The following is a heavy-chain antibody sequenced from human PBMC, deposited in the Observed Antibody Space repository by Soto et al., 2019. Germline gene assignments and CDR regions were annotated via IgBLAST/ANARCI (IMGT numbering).Heavy chain of an antibody. D-gene: IGHD3-3*01. CDR1: GFTFSSYG. V-gene: IGHV3-30*18. J-gene: IGHJ6*02. CDR3: AKDRGYYDFWSGYYTDADYYYYGMDV. Sequence: GGSLRLSCAASGFTFSSYGMHWVRQAPGKGLEWVAVISYDGSNKYYADSVKGRFTISRDNSKNTLYLQMNSLRAEDTAVYYCAKDRGYYDFWSGYYTDADYYYYGMDVWGQGTTVTVSS. CDR2: ISYDGSNK.